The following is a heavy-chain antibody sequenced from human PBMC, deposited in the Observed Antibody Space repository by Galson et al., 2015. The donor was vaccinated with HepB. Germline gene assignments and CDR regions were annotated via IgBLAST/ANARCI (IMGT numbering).Heavy chain of an antibody. V-gene: IGHV1-3*01. Sequence: SVKVSCKASGYTFTSYAMHWVRQAPGQRLEWMGWINAGNGNTKYSQKFQGRVTITRDTSASTAYMELSSLRSEDTAVYYCARVWFDNWNDGLEGWFDPWGQGTLVTVSS. J-gene: IGHJ5*02. D-gene: IGHD1-1*01. CDR2: INAGNGNT. CDR3: ARVWFDNWNDGLEGWFDP. CDR1: GYTFTSYA.